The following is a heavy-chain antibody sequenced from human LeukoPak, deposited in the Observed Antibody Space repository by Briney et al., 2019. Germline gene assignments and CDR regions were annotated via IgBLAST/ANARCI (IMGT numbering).Heavy chain of an antibody. CDR2: IYYSGST. CDR3: ARHKLASWFDP. Sequence: SETLSLTCTVSGGSITGYYWSWIRQPPGKGLEWIGNIYYSGSTNYNPSLKSRVTISLDTSKNQFSLKLSSVTAADTAVYCCARHKLASWFDPWGQGTLVTVSS. CDR1: GGSITGYY. D-gene: IGHD2-21*01. V-gene: IGHV4-59*08. J-gene: IGHJ5*02.